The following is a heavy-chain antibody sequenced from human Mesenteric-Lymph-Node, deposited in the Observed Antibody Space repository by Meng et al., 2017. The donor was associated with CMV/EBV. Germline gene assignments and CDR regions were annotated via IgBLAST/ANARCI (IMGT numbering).Heavy chain of an antibody. V-gene: IGHV3-21*01. Sequence: GGSLRLSCAASGFTFSSYSMNWVRQAPGKGLEWVSSISSSSSYIYYADSVKGRFTISRDNAKNSLYLQMNSLRAEDTAVYYCARAPGGGYSYFDYWGQGTLVTVSS. CDR3: ARAPGGGYSYFDY. J-gene: IGHJ4*02. CDR1: GFTFSSYS. D-gene: IGHD5-12*01. CDR2: ISSSSSYI.